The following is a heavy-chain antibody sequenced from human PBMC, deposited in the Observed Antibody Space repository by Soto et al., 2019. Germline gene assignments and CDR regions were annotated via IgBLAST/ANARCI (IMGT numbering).Heavy chain of an antibody. V-gene: IGHV3-7*01. J-gene: IGHJ4*02. CDR3: ARTPSRIAAAGDY. CDR1: GFTFSSYW. D-gene: IGHD6-13*01. Sequence: PGGSLRLSCAASGFTFSSYWMSWVRQAPGKGLEWVANIKQDGSEKYYVDSVKGRFTISRDNAKNSLYLQMNSLRAADTAVYYCARTPSRIAAAGDYWGQGTLVTVSS. CDR2: IKQDGSEK.